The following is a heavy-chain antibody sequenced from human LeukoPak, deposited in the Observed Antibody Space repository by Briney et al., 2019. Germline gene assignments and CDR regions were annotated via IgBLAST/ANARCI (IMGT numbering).Heavy chain of an antibody. CDR3: ARAYDFPLEGYYYMDV. Sequence: SQTLSLTCTVSGGSISSGSYYWSWIRQPAGKGLEWIGRIYTSGSTNYNPSLKSRVTISVDTSKNQFSLKLSSVTAADTAVYYCARAYDFPLEGYYYMDVRGKGTTVTVSS. J-gene: IGHJ6*03. CDR2: IYTSGST. D-gene: IGHD3-3*01. CDR1: GGSISSGSYY. V-gene: IGHV4-61*02.